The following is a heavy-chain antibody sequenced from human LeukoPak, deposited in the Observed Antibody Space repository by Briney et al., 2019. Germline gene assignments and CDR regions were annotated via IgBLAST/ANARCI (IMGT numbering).Heavy chain of an antibody. J-gene: IGHJ2*01. V-gene: IGHV4-59*01. CDR3: ARVYYSRSYDYWYFDL. CDR1: GGSISSYY. CDR2: IYYSGST. D-gene: IGHD6-13*01. Sequence: SETLSLTCTVSGGSISSYYWSWIRQPPGKGLEWIGYIYYSGSTNYNPSLKSRVTISVDTSKNQFSLKLSSVTAADTAVYYCARVYYSRSYDYWYFDLWGRGTLVTVSS.